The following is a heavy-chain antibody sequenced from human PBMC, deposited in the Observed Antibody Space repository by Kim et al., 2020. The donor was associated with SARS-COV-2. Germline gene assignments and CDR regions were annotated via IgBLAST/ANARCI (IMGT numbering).Heavy chain of an antibody. J-gene: IGHJ4*02. D-gene: IGHD1-20*01. CDR1: GFTFNNFG. Sequence: GGSLRLSCAASGFTFNNFGLHWVRQAPGKGLEWVSSISYEGSMKYYTDSVRGRFTISIDSSKNTLYLQMNSLRVEDTATYYCARDKGILAIGQPPPGIYWGQGTLVTVSS. V-gene: IGHV3-30*03. CDR3: ARDKGILAIGQPPPGIY. CDR2: ISYEGSMK.